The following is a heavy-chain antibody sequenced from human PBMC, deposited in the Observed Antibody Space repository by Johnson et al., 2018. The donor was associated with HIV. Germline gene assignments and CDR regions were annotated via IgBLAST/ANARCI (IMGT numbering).Heavy chain of an antibody. Sequence: VQLVESGGGLVKPGGSLRLSCAASGFTFSDYYMSWIRQAPGKGPEWVANINHDVSAIHYVDSVKGRFTISRDNAKRSLFLQMNSLRAGDTAVYYCATDYNFWSGRPDSFDVWGQGTMVTVSS. CDR3: ATDYNFWSGRPDSFDV. J-gene: IGHJ3*01. D-gene: IGHD3-3*01. CDR2: INHDVSAI. CDR1: GFTFSDYY. V-gene: IGHV3-7*01.